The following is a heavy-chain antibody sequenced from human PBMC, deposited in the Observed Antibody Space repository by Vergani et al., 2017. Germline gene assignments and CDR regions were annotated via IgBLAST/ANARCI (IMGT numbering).Heavy chain of an antibody. D-gene: IGHD3-10*01. CDR1: GFSLSNARMG. Sequence: QVTLKESGPVLVKPTETLTLTCTVSGFSLSNARMGVSWIRQPPGKALEWLAHIFSNDEKSYSTSLKSRLTISKDTSKSQVVLTMTNMDPVDTATYYWARTRGLWFGKGLGMDVWGQGTTVTVSS. V-gene: IGHV2-26*01. CDR2: IFSNDEK. CDR3: ARTRGLWFGKGLGMDV. J-gene: IGHJ6*02.